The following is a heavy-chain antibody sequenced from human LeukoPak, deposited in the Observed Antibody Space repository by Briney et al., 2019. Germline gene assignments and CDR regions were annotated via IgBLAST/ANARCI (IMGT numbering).Heavy chain of an antibody. CDR1: GYTFTSYY. CDR3: ARDSSKDTMIVPRDWFDP. CDR2: INPSGGST. Sequence: GASVKVSCKASGYTFTSYYMHWVRQAPGQGLEWMGIINPSGGSTSYAQKFQGRVTMTRDTSTSTVYMELSSLRSEDTAVYYCARDSSKDTMIVPRDWFDPWGQGTLVTVSS. J-gene: IGHJ5*02. V-gene: IGHV1-46*01. D-gene: IGHD3-22*01.